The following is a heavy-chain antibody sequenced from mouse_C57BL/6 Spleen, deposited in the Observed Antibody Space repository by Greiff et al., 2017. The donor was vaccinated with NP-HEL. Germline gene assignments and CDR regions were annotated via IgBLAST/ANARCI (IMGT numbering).Heavy chain of an antibody. D-gene: IGHD3-1*01. CDR1: GFTFSDYG. V-gene: IGHV5-17*01. CDR2: ISSGSSTI. CDR3: ARRHNYAMDY. Sequence: DVKLVESGGGLVKPGGSLKLSCAASGFTFSDYGMHWVRQAPEKGLEWVAYISSGSSTIYYADTVKGRFTISRDNAKNTLFLQMTSLRSEDTAMYYCARRHNYAMDYWGQGTSVTVSS. J-gene: IGHJ4*01.